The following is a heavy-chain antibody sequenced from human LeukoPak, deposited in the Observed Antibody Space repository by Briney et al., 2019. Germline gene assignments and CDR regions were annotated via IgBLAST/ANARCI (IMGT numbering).Heavy chain of an antibody. D-gene: IGHD6-6*01. CDR1: GFTVSSNY. V-gene: IGHV4-38-2*01. CDR2: IYHSGST. J-gene: IGHJ4*02. Sequence: PGGSLRLSCAASGFTVSSNYMSWVRQAPGKGLEWIGSIYHSGSTYYNPSLKSRVTISVDTSKNQFSLKLSSVTAADTAVYYCARGSQLVHHYWGQGTLVTVSS. CDR3: ARGSQLVHHY.